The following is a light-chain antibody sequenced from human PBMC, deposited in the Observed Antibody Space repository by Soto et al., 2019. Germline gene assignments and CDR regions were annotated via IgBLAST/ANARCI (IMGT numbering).Light chain of an antibody. CDR1: QSVSSN. Sequence: EIVMTQSPATLSVSPGERATLSCRPSQSVSSNLAWYQQKPGQAPRLLIYGASTRATGIPARFSGSGSGTEFTLTISSLQSEDFAVYSCRQYNNWPRTFGQGTKV. CDR3: RQYNNWPRT. J-gene: IGKJ1*01. V-gene: IGKV3-15*01. CDR2: GAS.